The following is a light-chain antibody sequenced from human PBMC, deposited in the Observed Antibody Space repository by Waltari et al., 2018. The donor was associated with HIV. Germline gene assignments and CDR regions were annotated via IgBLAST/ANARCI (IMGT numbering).Light chain of an antibody. V-gene: IGLV2-23*02. CDR1: SSDVGSYNL. Sequence: QSALTQPASVSGSPGQSLTISCTGTSSDVGSYNLVSWYQQHPGKAPKLMIYEVSQRPSGVSNRCSGSKSGNTASLTISGLQAEDEADYYCCSYAGSNTWVFGGGTKLTVL. CDR2: EVS. J-gene: IGLJ3*02. CDR3: CSYAGSNTWV.